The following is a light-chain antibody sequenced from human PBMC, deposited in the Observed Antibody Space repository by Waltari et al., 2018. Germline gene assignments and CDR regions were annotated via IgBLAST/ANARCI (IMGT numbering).Light chain of an antibody. V-gene: IGLV3-25*03. CDR2: KGS. CDR1: ALSKQF. Sequence: SYELTQPPSVSVSPGQTARITCSGDALSKQFGYWYQQKSGRAPGLMLYKGSGRPTGIPERFPGSSSGTTVTLTISAVQPEDEADYYCQSAHSNGSDVVFGGGTKLTVL. J-gene: IGLJ2*01. CDR3: QSAHSNGSDVV.